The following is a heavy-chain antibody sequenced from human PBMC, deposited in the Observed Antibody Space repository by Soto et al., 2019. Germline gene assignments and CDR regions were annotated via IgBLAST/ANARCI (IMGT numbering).Heavy chain of an antibody. CDR2: ISANNGNT. CDR1: GYTFTSYG. CDR3: ARDRGSYALDY. D-gene: IGHD1-26*01. V-gene: IGHV1-18*01. Sequence: QVQLVQSGAEVKKPGASVKVSCKASGYTFTSYGISWVRQAPGQGLEWMGWISANNGNTNYAQKLQGRVTMTTDTSTSTDYMERRSLRSDDTAVYLCARDRGSYALDYGGQGTLFTVSS. J-gene: IGHJ4*02.